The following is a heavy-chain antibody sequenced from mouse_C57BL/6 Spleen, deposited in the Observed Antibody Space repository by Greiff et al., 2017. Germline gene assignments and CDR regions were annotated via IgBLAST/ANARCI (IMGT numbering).Heavy chain of an antibody. J-gene: IGHJ4*01. CDR3: ASLLGYAMDY. Sequence: EVQRVESGGDLVKPGGSLKLSCAASGFTFSSYGMSWVRQTPDKRLEWVATISSGGSYTYYPDSVKGRFTISRDNAKNTLYLQMSSLKSEDTAMYYCASLLGYAMDYWGQGTSVTVSS. V-gene: IGHV5-6*01. D-gene: IGHD1-1*01. CDR2: ISSGGSYT. CDR1: GFTFSSYG.